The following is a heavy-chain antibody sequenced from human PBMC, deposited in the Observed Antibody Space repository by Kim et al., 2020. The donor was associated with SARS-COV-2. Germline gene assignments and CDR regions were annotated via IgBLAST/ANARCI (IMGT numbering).Heavy chain of an antibody. V-gene: IGHV1-3*01. CDR3: ARDGDVLLWFGELSNFDY. D-gene: IGHD3-10*01. J-gene: IGHJ4*02. Sequence: ASVKVSCKASGYTFTSYAREGGREAKGERLEWMGWINAGNGNTKYSQKFQGRVTITRDTSASTAYMELSSLRSEDTAVYYCARDGDVLLWFGELSNFDYWGQGTLVTVSS. CDR2: INAGNGNT. CDR1: GYTFTSYA.